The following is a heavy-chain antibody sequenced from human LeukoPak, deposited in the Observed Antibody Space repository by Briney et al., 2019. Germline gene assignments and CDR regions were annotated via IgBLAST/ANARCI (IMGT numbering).Heavy chain of an antibody. CDR3: AGGIAAAGTWYYYYYMDV. CDR2: IYTSGST. CDR1: GGSISSYY. J-gene: IGHJ6*03. V-gene: IGHV4-4*07. D-gene: IGHD6-13*01. Sequence: KPSETLSLTCTVSGGSISSYYWSWIRQPAGKGLEWIGRIYTSGSTNYNPSLKSRVTMSVDTSKNQFSLKLSSVTAADTAVYYCAGGIAAAGTWYYYYYMDVWGKGTTATVSS.